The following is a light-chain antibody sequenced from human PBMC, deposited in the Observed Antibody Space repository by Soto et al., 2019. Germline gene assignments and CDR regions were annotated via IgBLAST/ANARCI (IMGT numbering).Light chain of an antibody. Sequence: QTVVTQEPSLTVSPGGTVTLTCGSSTGAVTSGHYPYWFQQKPGQAPRTLIYETTNNESWTPARFSGSLLGGKAALTLSGAQPEDEADYYCLVSYNGANWVFGGGTKLTVL. CDR2: ETT. CDR3: LVSYNGANWV. J-gene: IGLJ3*02. CDR1: TGAVTSGHY. V-gene: IGLV7-46*01.